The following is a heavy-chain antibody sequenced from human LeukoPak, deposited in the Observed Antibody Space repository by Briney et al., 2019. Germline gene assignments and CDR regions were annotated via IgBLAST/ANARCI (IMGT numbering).Heavy chain of an antibody. J-gene: IGHJ4*02. CDR1: GGTFSSYA. V-gene: IGHV1-69*04. Sequence: SVKVSCKASGGTFSSYATSWVRQAPGQGLEWMGRIIPILGIANYAQKFQGRVTITADKSTSTAYMELSSLRSEDTAVYYCARGDGYNYGLNYWGQGTLVTVSS. D-gene: IGHD5-24*01. CDR2: IIPILGIA. CDR3: ARGDGYNYGLNY.